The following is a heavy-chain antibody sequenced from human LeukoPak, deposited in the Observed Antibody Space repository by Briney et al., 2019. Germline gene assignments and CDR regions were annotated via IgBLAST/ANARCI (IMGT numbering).Heavy chain of an antibody. Sequence: GGSLRLSCAASEFTFSYAWMNWVRQGPGKGLEWVGRIKSKTDGGTTDYAAPVEGRFTISRDDSKNTVYLQMNSLKTDDTAVYYCTSQYFDYWGQGTLVAVSS. J-gene: IGHJ4*02. CDR1: EFTFSYAW. CDR2: IKSKTDGGTT. V-gene: IGHV3-15*01. CDR3: TSQYFDY.